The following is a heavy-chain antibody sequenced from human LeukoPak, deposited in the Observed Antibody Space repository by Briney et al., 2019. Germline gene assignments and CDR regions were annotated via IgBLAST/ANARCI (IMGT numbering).Heavy chain of an antibody. J-gene: IGHJ4*02. CDR2: ISSSSSYI. V-gene: IGHV3-21*01. CDR1: GFTFSSYS. D-gene: IGHD6-13*01. CDR3: ARVFPRGAGAAAYPYCFDY. Sequence: PGGSLRLSCAASGFTFSSYSMNWVRQAPGKGLEWVSSISSSSSYIYYADSVKGRFTISRDNAKNSLYLQMNSLRAEDTAVYYCARVFPRGAGAAAYPYCFDYWGQGTLVTVSS.